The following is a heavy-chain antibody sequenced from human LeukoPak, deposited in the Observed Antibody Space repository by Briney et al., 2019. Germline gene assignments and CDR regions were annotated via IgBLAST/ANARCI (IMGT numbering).Heavy chain of an antibody. V-gene: IGHV3-30*18. CDR2: ISYDGSNK. D-gene: IGHD1-26*01. CDR3: AKWDSWIDY. Sequence: GRSLRLSCAASGFTFSSHGMHWVRQAPGKGLEWVAVISYDGSNKYYADSVKGRFTISRDNSKNTLYLQMNSLRAEDTAVYYCAKWDSWIDYWGQGTLVTVSS. CDR1: GFTFSSHG. J-gene: IGHJ4*02.